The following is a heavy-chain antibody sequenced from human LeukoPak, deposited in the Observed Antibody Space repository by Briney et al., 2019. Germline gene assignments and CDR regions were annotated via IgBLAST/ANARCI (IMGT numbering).Heavy chain of an antibody. CDR1: GYTFTTSG. CDR3: ARGTWSDAFDI. J-gene: IGHJ3*02. V-gene: IGHV1-18*01. CDR2: IIAYNCNT. D-gene: IGHD6-13*01. Sequence: ASVQTSCHASGYTFTTSGIGWVRQAPGQGPGWMVWIIAYNCNTNYTQKLQGRITMTTDTSTTTAYMELRSLRPDDTAVYYCARGTWSDAFDIWGQGTMLTVSS.